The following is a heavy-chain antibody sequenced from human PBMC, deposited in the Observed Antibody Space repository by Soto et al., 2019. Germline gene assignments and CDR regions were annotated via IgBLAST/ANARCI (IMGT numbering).Heavy chain of an antibody. CDR2: IIPIFGTA. Sequence: SVKVSCKASGGTFSSYSISWVRQAPGQGLEWMGGIIPIFGTANYAQKFQGRVTITRDTSASTAYMELSRLRSEDTAVYYCARAPSSGWRYYYYYGMDVWGEGTTVTVCS. D-gene: IGHD6-19*01. CDR1: GGTFSSYS. J-gene: IGHJ6*02. V-gene: IGHV1-69*05. CDR3: ARAPSSGWRYYYYYGMDV.